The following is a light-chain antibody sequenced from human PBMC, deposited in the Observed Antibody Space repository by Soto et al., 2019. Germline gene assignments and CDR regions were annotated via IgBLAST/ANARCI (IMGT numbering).Light chain of an antibody. CDR1: SSDVGDNNY. CDR3: SSYTSSSTRV. CDR2: DVT. J-gene: IGLJ1*01. V-gene: IGLV2-14*01. Sequence: QSALTQPASVSGSPGQSITISCTGTSSDVGDNNYVSWYQQHPGKAPKLMIYDVTHRPSGISNRFSGSKSGNTASLTISGLQAEDEADYYCSSYTSSSTRVFGTGTKVTVL.